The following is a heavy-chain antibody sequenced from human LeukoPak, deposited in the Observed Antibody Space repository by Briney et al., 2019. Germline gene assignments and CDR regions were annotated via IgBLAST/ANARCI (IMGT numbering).Heavy chain of an antibody. CDR1: GYTFTGYY. V-gene: IGHV1-2*02. J-gene: IGHJ1*01. D-gene: IGHD3-3*01. CDR3: AFDSWSGYLLQH. CDR2: INPNSGGT. Sequence: ASVKVSCKASGYTFTGYYMHWVRQAPGQGLEWMGWINPNSGGTNYAQKFQGRVTMTRDTSISTAYMELSRLRSDDTAVYYCAFDSWSGYLLQHWGQGTLVTVSS.